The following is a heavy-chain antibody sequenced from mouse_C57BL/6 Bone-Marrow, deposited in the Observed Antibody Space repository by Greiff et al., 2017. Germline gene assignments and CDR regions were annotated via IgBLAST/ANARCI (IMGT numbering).Heavy chain of an antibody. Sequence: EVKLVESGAELVRPGASVKLSCTASGFNIKDDYMHWVKQRPEQGLEWIGWIDPENGDTEYASKFQGKATITADTFSNTAYLQLSSLTYEDTAVYYCTTVVHYWGQGTTLTVSS. CDR3: TTVVHY. V-gene: IGHV14-4*01. CDR2: IDPENGDT. D-gene: IGHD1-1*01. J-gene: IGHJ2*01. CDR1: GFNIKDDY.